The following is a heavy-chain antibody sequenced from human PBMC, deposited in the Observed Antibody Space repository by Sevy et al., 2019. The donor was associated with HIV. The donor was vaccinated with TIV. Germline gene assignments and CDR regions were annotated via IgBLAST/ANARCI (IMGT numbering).Heavy chain of an antibody. D-gene: IGHD7-27*01. CDR2: ISSSSSYK. Sequence: GGSLRLSCAASGFTFSSYSMNWVRQAPGKGLEWVSSISSSSSYKYYADSVKGRFTISRDNAKNSLYLQMNSLRAEDTAVYYCASPGDVGGYWGQGTLVTVSS. CDR3: ASPGDVGGY. V-gene: IGHV3-21*01. J-gene: IGHJ4*02. CDR1: GFTFSSYS.